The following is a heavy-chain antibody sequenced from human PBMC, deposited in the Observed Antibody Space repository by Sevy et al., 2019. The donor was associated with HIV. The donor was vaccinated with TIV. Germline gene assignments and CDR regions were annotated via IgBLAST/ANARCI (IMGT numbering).Heavy chain of an antibody. J-gene: IGHJ6*02. Sequence: GGSLRLSCAASGFTFSSYAMSWVRQAPGKGLEWVSAISGSGGSTYYADSVKGRFTISRDNSKNTLYLQMNSLRAEDTAVYYCANTQWLLRRGYYYYGMDVWGQGTTVTVSS. CDR2: ISGSGGST. V-gene: IGHV3-23*01. D-gene: IGHD6-19*01. CDR3: ANTQWLLRRGYYYYGMDV. CDR1: GFTFSSYA.